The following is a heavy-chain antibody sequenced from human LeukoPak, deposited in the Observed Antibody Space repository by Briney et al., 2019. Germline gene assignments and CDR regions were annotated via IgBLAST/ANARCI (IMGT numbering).Heavy chain of an antibody. D-gene: IGHD3-16*01. CDR3: AKDHYDNWFDS. CDR1: GFNFSNYA. J-gene: IGHJ5*01. CDR2: ISGSGGRT. Sequence: GGSLRLSCAASGFNFSNYAMSWVRQAPGKGLEWVSAISGSGGRTYYADSVKGRFTISRDNSKSTLYLQMNSLRADDTAIYYCAKDHYDNWFDSWGQGTLVTVSS. V-gene: IGHV3-23*01.